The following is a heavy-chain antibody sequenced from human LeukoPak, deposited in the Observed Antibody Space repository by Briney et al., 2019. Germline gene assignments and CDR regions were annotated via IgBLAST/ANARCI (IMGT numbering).Heavy chain of an antibody. CDR3: ARVGGSSWYLDY. Sequence: GASVKVSCKASGYTFTGYYMHWVRQAPGQGLEWMGWINPNSGGTNYAQKFQGWVTMTRDTSISTAYMELSSLRSEDTAVYYCARVGGSSWYLDYWGQGTLVTVSS. D-gene: IGHD6-13*01. CDR2: INPNSGGT. V-gene: IGHV1-2*04. J-gene: IGHJ4*02. CDR1: GYTFTGYY.